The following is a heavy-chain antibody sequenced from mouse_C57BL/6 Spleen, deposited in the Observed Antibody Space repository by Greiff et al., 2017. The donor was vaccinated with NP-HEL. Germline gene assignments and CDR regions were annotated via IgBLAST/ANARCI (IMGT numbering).Heavy chain of an antibody. D-gene: IGHD2-4*01. V-gene: IGHV1-64*01. CDR2: IHPNSGST. J-gene: IGHJ2*01. CDR1: GYTFTSYW. Sequence: VQLQQSGAELVKPGASVKLSCKASGYTFTSYWMHWVKQRPGQGLEWIGMIHPNSGSTNYNEKFKSKATLTVDKSSSTAYMQLSSLTSEDSAVYYCAREGIYYDYDRDFDYWGQGTTLTVSS. CDR3: AREGIYYDYDRDFDY.